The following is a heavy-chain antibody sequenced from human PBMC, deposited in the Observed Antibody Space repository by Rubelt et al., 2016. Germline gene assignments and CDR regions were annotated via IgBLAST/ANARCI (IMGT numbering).Heavy chain of an antibody. V-gene: IGHV3-33*06. D-gene: IGHD3-3*01. CDR1: GFIFSNYA. CDR2: IWYDGSDK. J-gene: IGHJ4*02. CDR3: AKDYPSREWLLPFDY. Sequence: GRSLRLSCAPSGFIFSNYAMHWVRQAPGKGLEWVAIIWYDGSDKYYSDSVKGRFTISRDNSKNTLYLQMNSLRADDTAVYYCAKDYPSREWLLPFDYWGQGTLVTVSS.